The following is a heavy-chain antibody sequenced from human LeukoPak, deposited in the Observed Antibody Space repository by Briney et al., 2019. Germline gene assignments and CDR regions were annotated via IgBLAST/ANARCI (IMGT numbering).Heavy chain of an antibody. V-gene: IGHV4-34*01. J-gene: IGHJ3*02. CDR3: ARYAGNPRTGRYAFDI. D-gene: IGHD1-14*01. CDR1: GGSFSGYY. CDR2: INHSGST. Sequence: SETLSLTCAVYGGSFSGYYWSWIRQPPGKGLEWIGEINHSGSTNYNPSLKSRVTISVDTSKNQFSLKLSSVTAADTAVYYCARYAGNPRTGRYAFDIWGQGTMVTVSS.